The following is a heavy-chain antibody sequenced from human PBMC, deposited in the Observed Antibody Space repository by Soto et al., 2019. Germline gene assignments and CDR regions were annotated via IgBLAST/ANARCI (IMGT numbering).Heavy chain of an antibody. J-gene: IGHJ3*02. V-gene: IGHV5-51*01. CDR1: GYSFTNSW. Sequence: PGESLKISCKGSGYSFTNSWIGWARQTPGKGLEWMGIIYPGDSNTRYSPSFQGQVTISADKSISTAYLQWSSLKASDTAMYYCARHGRGYSYVDSFDIWGQGTMVTVSS. D-gene: IGHD5-18*01. CDR3: ARHGRGYSYVDSFDI. CDR2: IYPGDSNT.